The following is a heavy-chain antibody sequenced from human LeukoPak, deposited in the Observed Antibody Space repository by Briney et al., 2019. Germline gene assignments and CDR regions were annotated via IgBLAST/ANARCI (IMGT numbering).Heavy chain of an antibody. Sequence: SETLSLTCAVYGGSFSGYYWSWIRQPPGKGLEWIGEINHSGSTNYNPSLKSRVTISVDTSKNQFSLKLSSVTAADTAVYYCARRSTDYVWGSYRRTEAKNWFDPWGQGTLVTVSS. CDR2: INHSGST. V-gene: IGHV4-34*01. CDR3: ARRSTDYVWGSYRRTEAKNWFDP. D-gene: IGHD3-16*02. CDR1: GGSFSGYY. J-gene: IGHJ5*02.